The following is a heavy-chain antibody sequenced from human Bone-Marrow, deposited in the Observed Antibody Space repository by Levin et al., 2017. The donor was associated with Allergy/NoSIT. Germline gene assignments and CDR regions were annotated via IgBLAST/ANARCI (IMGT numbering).Heavy chain of an antibody. CDR1: GYTFTDYY. Sequence: GESLKISCKASGYTFTDYYINWLRQAPGQGLEWMAWINPDSGGTRFAEKFQARVIVTRDTSTSTAYMELTGLTSDDTAVFYCARSLVAATFEDWGQGTLVAVSS. CDR3: ARSLVAATFED. D-gene: IGHD6-19*01. V-gene: IGHV1-2*02. J-gene: IGHJ4*01. CDR2: INPDSGGT.